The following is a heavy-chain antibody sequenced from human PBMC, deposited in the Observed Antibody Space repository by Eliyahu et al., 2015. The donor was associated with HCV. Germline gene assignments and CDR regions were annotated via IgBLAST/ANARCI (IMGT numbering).Heavy chain of an antibody. J-gene: IGHJ4*02. CDR1: GGSISSXSYY. V-gene: IGHV4-39*01. CDR2: IYYSGST. D-gene: IGHD3-3*01. CDR3: AVGSHVWSGYYRDHYYFDY. Sequence: QLQLQESGPGLVKPSETLSLTCTVSGGSISSXSYYWGWXRQPPGKGLEWIGSIYYSGSTYYNPSLKSRVTISVDTSKNQFSLKLSSVTAADTAVYYCAVGSHVWSGYYRDHYYFDYWGQGTLVTVSS.